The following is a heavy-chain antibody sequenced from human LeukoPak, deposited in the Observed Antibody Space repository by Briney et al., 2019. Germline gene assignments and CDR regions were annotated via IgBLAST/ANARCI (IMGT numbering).Heavy chain of an antibody. Sequence: ASETLSLTCTVSGGSISSYYWSWIRQPPGKGLEWIGYIYYSGSTNYNPSLKSRVTISADMPKNQFSLKLSSVTAADTAVYYCARHRLRDDAFDIWGQGTMVTVSS. V-gene: IGHV4-59*08. J-gene: IGHJ3*02. D-gene: IGHD3-16*01. CDR2: IYYSGST. CDR3: ARHRLRDDAFDI. CDR1: GGSISSYY.